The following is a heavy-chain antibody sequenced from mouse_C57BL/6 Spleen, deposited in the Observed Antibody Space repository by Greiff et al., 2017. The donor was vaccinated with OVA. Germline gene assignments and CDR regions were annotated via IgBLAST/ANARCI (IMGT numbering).Heavy chain of an antibody. Sequence: QVQLQQPGAELVKPGASVKMSCKASGYTFTSYWITWVKQRPGQGLEWIGDLYPGSGSTNYNEKFKSKATLTVDTSSSTAYMQLSSLTSEDSAVYYCARSDDYYGSSSHWYFDVWGTGTTVTVSS. CDR1: GYTFTSYW. CDR3: ARSDDYYGSSSHWYFDV. CDR2: LYPGSGST. J-gene: IGHJ1*03. D-gene: IGHD1-1*01. V-gene: IGHV1-55*01.